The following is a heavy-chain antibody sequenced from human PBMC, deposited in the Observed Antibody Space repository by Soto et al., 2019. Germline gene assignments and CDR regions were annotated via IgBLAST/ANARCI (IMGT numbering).Heavy chain of an antibody. Sequence: PGGSLRLSCAASGFTFSGSAMHWVRQASGKGLEWVGRIRSKANSYATAYAASVKGRFTISRDDSKNTAYLQMNSLKTEDTAVYYCTRRLDGYNLNSRQEDYYYGMEVWGQGTTVTVSS. J-gene: IGHJ6*02. V-gene: IGHV3-73*01. CDR2: IRSKANSYAT. CDR1: GFTFSGSA. CDR3: TRRLDGYNLNSRQEDYYYGMEV. D-gene: IGHD5-12*01.